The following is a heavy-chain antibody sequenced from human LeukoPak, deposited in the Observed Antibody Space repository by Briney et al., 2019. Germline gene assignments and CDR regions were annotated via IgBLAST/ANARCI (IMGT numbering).Heavy chain of an antibody. CDR2: IFYSGST. V-gene: IGHV4-39*07. Sequence: SETLSLTCTVSGGSISTSNYYWGWIRQPPGKGLEWIGNIFYSGSTYYNPSLKSRVTISVDTSKNQFSLKLSSVTAADTAVYYCARDFLRGIFDYWGQGTLVTVSS. CDR3: ARDFLRGIFDY. D-gene: IGHD3-10*01. J-gene: IGHJ4*02. CDR1: GGSISTSNYY.